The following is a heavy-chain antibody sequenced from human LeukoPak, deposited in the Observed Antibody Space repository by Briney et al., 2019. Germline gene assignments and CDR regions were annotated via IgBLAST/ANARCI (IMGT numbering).Heavy chain of an antibody. V-gene: IGHV1-69*05. D-gene: IGHD4-17*01. CDR2: IIPIFGTA. CDR1: GGAFSSYA. J-gene: IGHJ4*02. Sequence: SVKVSCKASGGAFSSYAISWVRQAPGQGLEWMGGIIPIFGTANYAQKFQGRVTITTDESTSTAYMELSSLRSEDTAVYYCATRMTTVTTPRSDYFDYWGQGTLVTVSS. CDR3: ATRMTTVTTPRSDYFDY.